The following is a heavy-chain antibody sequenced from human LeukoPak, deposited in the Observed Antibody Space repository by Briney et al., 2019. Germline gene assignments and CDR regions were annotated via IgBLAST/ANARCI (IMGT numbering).Heavy chain of an antibody. CDR3: AKSGGYGLIDY. V-gene: IGHV4-39*01. Sequence: SETLSLTCAVSGASVSGSNYYWGWIRQPPGKGLEWIGNIYSSGSTYYNASLQSRVTISIDTSKNQFSLRLNSVAAADTAMYYCAKSGGYGLIDYWGQGTRVTVSS. J-gene: IGHJ4*02. CDR2: IYSSGST. CDR1: GASVSGSNYY. D-gene: IGHD1-26*01.